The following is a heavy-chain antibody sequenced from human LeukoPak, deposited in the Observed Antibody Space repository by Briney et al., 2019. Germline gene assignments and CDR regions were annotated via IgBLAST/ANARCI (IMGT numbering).Heavy chain of an antibody. Sequence: SETLSLPCAVYGGSFSGYYWSWIRQPPGKGLEWIGEINHSGSTNYNPSLKSRVTISVDTSKNQFSLKLSSVTAADTAVYYCARGILGYCTNGVCYPTFDYWGQGTLVTVSS. V-gene: IGHV4-34*01. CDR3: ARGILGYCTNGVCYPTFDY. CDR1: GGSFSGYY. CDR2: INHSGST. D-gene: IGHD2-8*01. J-gene: IGHJ4*02.